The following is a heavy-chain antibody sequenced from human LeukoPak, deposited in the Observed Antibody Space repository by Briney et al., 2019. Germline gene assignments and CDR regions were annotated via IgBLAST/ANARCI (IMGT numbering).Heavy chain of an antibody. CDR2: NSRNSSYI. Sequence: PGGSLRLSCAASGFTFSSYSMNWVRQAPGKGLEWVSSNSRNSSYIYYADSVKGRFTISRDNAKNSLYLQMSSLRAEDTAVYCCAQDLSDWGQGTLVTVSS. CDR3: AQDLSD. CDR1: GFTFSSYS. J-gene: IGHJ4*02. D-gene: IGHD2/OR15-2a*01. V-gene: IGHV3-21*04.